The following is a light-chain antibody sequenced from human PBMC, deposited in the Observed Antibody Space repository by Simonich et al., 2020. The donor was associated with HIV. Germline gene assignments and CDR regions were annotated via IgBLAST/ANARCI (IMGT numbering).Light chain of an antibody. CDR2: KDS. J-gene: IGLJ2*01. V-gene: IGLV3-25*03. Sequence: SYELTQPPSVSVSPGQTARITCSGDALPNQYVYWFQQKPGQAPVLVIYKDSERPSGIPERFSGSSSGTTATLTISGVQAEDEADYYCQSADGSAIYVIFGGGTKLTVL. CDR3: QSADGSAIYVI. CDR1: ALPNQY.